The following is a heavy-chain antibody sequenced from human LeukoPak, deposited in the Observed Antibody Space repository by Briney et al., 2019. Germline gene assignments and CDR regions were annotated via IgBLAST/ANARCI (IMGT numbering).Heavy chain of an antibody. CDR1: GFSFSSSA. Sequence: GGSLRLSCLASGFSFSSSAMHWVRQAAGKGLEYVSAISRDGAGTYYADSVKDRVTISRDNSKNTLYLQMSSLTPEDTAVYYCVKGVQGVRGSNSWEYFQHWGQGTLVTVSP. CDR3: VKGVQGVRGSNSWEYFQH. V-gene: IGHV3-64D*06. CDR2: ISRDGAGT. D-gene: IGHD3-10*01. J-gene: IGHJ1*01.